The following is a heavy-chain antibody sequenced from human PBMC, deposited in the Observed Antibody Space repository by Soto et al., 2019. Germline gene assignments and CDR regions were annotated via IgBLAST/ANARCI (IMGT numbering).Heavy chain of an antibody. Sequence: SETLSLTCAVYGGSFSGYYWSWIRQPPGKGLEWIGEINHSGGTNYNPSLKSRVTISVDTSKNQFSLKLSSVTAADTAVYYCARGRGYYGSWSYNWFDPWGQGTLVTVSS. CDR2: INHSGGT. D-gene: IGHD3-10*01. J-gene: IGHJ5*02. CDR1: GGSFSGYY. CDR3: ARGRGYYGSWSYNWFDP. V-gene: IGHV4-34*01.